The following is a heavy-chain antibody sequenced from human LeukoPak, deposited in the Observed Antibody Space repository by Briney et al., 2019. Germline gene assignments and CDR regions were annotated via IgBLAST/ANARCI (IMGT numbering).Heavy chain of an antibody. CDR1: GGSISSSSYY. CDR3: ARSDYYDSSGYPN. CDR2: IYYSGST. Sequence: SETLSLTCTVSGGSISSSSYYWGWICQPPGKGLEWIGSIYYSGSTYYNPSLKSRVTISVDTSKNQFSLKLSSVTAADTAVYYCARSDYYDSSGYPNWGQGTLVTVSS. J-gene: IGHJ4*02. V-gene: IGHV4-39*01. D-gene: IGHD3-22*01.